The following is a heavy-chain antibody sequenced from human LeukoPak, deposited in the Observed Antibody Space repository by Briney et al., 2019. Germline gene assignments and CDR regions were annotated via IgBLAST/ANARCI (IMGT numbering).Heavy chain of an antibody. J-gene: IGHJ4*02. CDR2: ISAYNGNT. D-gene: IGHD3-22*01. CDR3: ARQYYYDSSGCFDY. V-gene: IGHV1-18*01. CDR1: GYTFTSYG. Sequence: ASVKVSCKASGYTFTSYGISWVRQAPGQGLEWMGWISAYNGNTNYAQKLQGRVTMTTDTSTSTAYMELRSLRSDDTAVYYCARQYYYDSSGCFDYWGQGTLVTVSS.